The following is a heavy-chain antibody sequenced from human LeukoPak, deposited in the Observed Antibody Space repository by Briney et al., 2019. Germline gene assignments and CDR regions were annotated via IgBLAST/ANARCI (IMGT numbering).Heavy chain of an antibody. J-gene: IGHJ6*03. CDR1: GGSINIYY. V-gene: IGHV4-4*07. D-gene: IGHD6-6*01. Sequence: PSETLSLTCTVSGGSINIYYWNWIRQPAGKGLEWIGRMHSSGSTNYNPSLKSRVTISVDTSKNQFSLKLSSVTAADTAVYYCARDPPSIAARPDGYYYYYYMDVWGKGTTVTVSS. CDR3: ARDPPSIAARPDGYYYYYYMDV. CDR2: MHSSGST.